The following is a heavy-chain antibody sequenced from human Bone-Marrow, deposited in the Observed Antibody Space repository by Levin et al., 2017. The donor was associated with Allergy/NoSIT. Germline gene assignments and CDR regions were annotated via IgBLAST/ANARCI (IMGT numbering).Heavy chain of an antibody. Sequence: SETLSLTCTVSGYSISTGHYWGWIRQPPGKGLEYIGSIHHSGSTTSNPSLKNRVTISVDTSKNQFSLEVTSVTATDTALYYCAGDSTSHYRKYYWGQGLLVTVSS. CDR3: AGDSTSHYRKYY. J-gene: IGHJ4*02. D-gene: IGHD4-11*01. CDR1: GYSISTGHY. V-gene: IGHV4-38-2*02. CDR2: IHHSGST.